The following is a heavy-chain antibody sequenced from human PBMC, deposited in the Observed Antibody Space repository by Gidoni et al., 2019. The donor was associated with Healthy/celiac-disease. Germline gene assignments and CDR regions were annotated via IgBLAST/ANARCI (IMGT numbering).Heavy chain of an antibody. CDR2: ISYDGSNK. CDR1: GFPFSSYA. Sequence: QVQLVESGGGVVQPGRSLRLSCAASGFPFSSYAMHWVRQAPGKGLEWVAVISYDGSNKYYADSVKGRFTISRDNSKNTLYLQMNTLRAEDTAVYYCARDPPEYGDRFDYWGQGTLVTVSS. D-gene: IGHD4-17*01. CDR3: ARDPPEYGDRFDY. J-gene: IGHJ4*02. V-gene: IGHV3-30*14.